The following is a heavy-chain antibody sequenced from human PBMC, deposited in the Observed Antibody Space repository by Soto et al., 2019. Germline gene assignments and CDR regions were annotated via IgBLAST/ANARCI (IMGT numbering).Heavy chain of an antibody. V-gene: IGHV3-30-3*01. CDR1: GFTFSSYA. J-gene: IGHJ4*02. CDR2: ISYDGSNK. Sequence: QVQLVESGGGVVQPGRSLRLSCAASGFTFSSYAMHWVRQAPGKGLEWVAVISYDGSNKYYADSVKGRFTISRDNSKNTLYLQMNSLRVEDTAVYYCARAFVLRVVTAILGYWGQGTLVTVSS. CDR3: ARAFVLRVVTAILGY. D-gene: IGHD2-21*02.